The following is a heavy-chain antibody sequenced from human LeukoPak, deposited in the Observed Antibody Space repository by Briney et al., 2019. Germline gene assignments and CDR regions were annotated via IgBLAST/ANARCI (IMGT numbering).Heavy chain of an antibody. CDR2: INPSGGST. CDR1: GYTFTSYY. CDR3: ARDGSSGSFYYYYYMDV. J-gene: IGHJ6*03. Sequence: ASVKVSCKASGYTFTSYYMHWVRQAPGQGLEWMGIINPSGGSTSYAQKFQGRVTMTRDTSISTAYMELSRLRSDDTAMYWCARDGSSGSFYYYYYMDVWGKGTTVTISS. D-gene: IGHD6-13*01. V-gene: IGHV1-46*01.